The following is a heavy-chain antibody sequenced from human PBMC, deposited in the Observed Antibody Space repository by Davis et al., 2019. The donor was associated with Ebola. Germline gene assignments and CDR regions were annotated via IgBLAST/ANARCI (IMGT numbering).Heavy chain of an antibody. CDR3: AKDIESSGFSWGHYFDY. D-gene: IGHD6-19*01. Sequence: PGGSLRLSCAASGFTFDDYAMYWVRQAPGKGLEWVSGISWNSGSIGYADSVKGRFTISRDNAKNSLYLQMNSLRAEDTALYYCAKDIESSGFSWGHYFDYWGQGTLVTVSS. CDR1: GFTFDDYA. CDR2: ISWNSGSI. V-gene: IGHV3-9*01. J-gene: IGHJ4*02.